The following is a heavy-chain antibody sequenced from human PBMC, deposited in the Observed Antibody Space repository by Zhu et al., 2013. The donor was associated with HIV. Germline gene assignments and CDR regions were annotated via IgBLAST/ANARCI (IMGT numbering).Heavy chain of an antibody. Sequence: QVQLVQSGAEVKKPGSSVKVSCKASGGTFSSYTISWVRQAPGQGLEWMGRIIPILGIANYAQKFQGRVTITADKSTSTAYMELSSLRSEDTAVYYCARDTDTVTTGGNYYGMDVWGQGTTVTVSS. CDR1: GGTFSSYT. D-gene: IGHD4-4*01. CDR3: ARDTDTVTTGGNYYGMDV. J-gene: IGHJ6*02. CDR2: IIPILGIA. V-gene: IGHV1-69*02.